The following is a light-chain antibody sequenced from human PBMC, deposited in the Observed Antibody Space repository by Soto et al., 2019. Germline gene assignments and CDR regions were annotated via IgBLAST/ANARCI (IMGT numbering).Light chain of an antibody. CDR1: QSINAN. CDR3: QHRGNWPV. CDR2: DAT. J-gene: IGKJ4*01. V-gene: IGKV3-11*01. Sequence: EIVLTQSPATLSLSPGERATLSCRASQSINANLAWYQQKPGQAPGRVVWDATQRATGIPARFSGSGSGTDITLTIGDLEPEDFAVYYCQHRGNWPVFGGGTKVEIK.